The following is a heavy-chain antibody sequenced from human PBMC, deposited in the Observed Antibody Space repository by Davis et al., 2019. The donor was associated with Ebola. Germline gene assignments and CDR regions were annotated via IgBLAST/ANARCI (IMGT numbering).Heavy chain of an antibody. CDR3: ARVNSWYGSGQFDY. CDR2: INAGNGNT. Sequence: AASVKVSCKASGYTFTSYAMHWVRQAPGQRLEWMGWINAGNGNTKYSQKFQGRVTITRDTSASTAYMELSSLRSEDTAVYYCARVNSWYGSGQFDYWGQETLVTVSS. J-gene: IGHJ4*02. V-gene: IGHV1-3*01. D-gene: IGHD6-13*01. CDR1: GYTFTSYA.